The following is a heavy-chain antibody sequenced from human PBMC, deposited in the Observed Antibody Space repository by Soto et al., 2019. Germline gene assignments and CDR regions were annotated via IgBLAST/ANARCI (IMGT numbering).Heavy chain of an antibody. CDR1: GYTFASYD. J-gene: IGHJ6*02. CDR2: MNPNSGNT. Sequence: GASVKVSCKASGYTFASYDISWVRQATGQGLEWMGWMNPNSGNTGYAQKFQGRVTMTRNTSISTAYMELSSLRSEDTAVYYCARGRWEQQLFNYYGMDVWGQGTTVTVSS. D-gene: IGHD6-13*01. V-gene: IGHV1-8*01. CDR3: ARGRWEQQLFNYYGMDV.